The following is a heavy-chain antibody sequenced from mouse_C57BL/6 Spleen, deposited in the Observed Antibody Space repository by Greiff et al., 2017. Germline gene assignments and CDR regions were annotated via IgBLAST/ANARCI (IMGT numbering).Heavy chain of an antibody. V-gene: IGHV1-82*01. CDR3: ARGNDGNFVDY. D-gene: IGHD2-1*01. CDR1: GYAFSSSW. CDR2: IYPGDGDT. J-gene: IGHJ2*01. Sequence: QVQLQQSGPELVKPGASVKISCKASGYAFSSSWMNWVKQRPGKGLEWIGRIYPGDGDTNYNGKFKGKATLTADKSSSTAYMQLSSLTSEDSAVYFCARGNDGNFVDYWGQGTTLTVSS.